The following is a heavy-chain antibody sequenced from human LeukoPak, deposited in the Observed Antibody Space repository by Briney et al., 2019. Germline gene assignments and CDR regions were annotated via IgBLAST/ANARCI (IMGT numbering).Heavy chain of an antibody. CDR3: ARGGVGGYDYFDS. CDR2: ITYSGST. V-gene: IGHV4-30-4*01. Sequence: SQTLSLTCTVSGGSISSDDYYWSWIRQPPGKGLEWIGHITYSGSTDYSPSLRSRVTMSVDTSKNQFSLKLNSVTAAETAMYFCARGGVGGYDYFDSWGQGALVAVSS. J-gene: IGHJ4*02. D-gene: IGHD5-12*01. CDR1: GGSISSDDYY.